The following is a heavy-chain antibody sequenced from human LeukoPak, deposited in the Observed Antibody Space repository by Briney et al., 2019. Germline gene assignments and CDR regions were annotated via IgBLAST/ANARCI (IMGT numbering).Heavy chain of an antibody. Sequence: SETLSLTCTVSGGSISSYYWSWIRQPPGKGLEWIGYIYYSGSTNYNPSLKSRVTISVDTSKNQFSLKLSSVTAADTAVYYCARVVQEIVVVTNFDAFDIWGQGTMVTVSS. V-gene: IGHV4-59*08. CDR3: ARVVQEIVVVTNFDAFDI. CDR1: GGSISSYY. CDR2: IYYSGST. D-gene: IGHD3-22*01. J-gene: IGHJ3*02.